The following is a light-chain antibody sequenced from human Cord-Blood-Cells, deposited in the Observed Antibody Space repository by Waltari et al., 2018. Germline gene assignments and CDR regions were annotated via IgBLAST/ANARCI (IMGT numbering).Light chain of an antibody. Sequence: GSPGQSITISCTGTSSDVGGYNYVSWYQQHPGKAPKLMIYDVSNRPSGVSNRFSGSKSGNTASLTISGLQAEDEANYYCSSYTSSSTVVFGGGTKLTVL. CDR1: SSDVGGYNY. J-gene: IGLJ2*01. CDR3: SSYTSSSTVV. CDR2: DVS. V-gene: IGLV2-14*04.